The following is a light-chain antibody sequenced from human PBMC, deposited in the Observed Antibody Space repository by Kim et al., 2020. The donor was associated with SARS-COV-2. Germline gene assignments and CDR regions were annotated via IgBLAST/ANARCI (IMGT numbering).Light chain of an antibody. Sequence: QPVLTQSPSASASLGASVKLTCTLSSGLSSYAIAWHQQQPEKGPRFLMKLNSDGSHTKADGITDRFSGSSFGAERYLTISSLQSEDEADYYCQTWGTGILVFGGGTQLTVL. J-gene: IGLJ2*01. CDR3: QTWGTGILV. CDR2: LNSDGSH. CDR1: SGLSSYA. V-gene: IGLV4-69*01.